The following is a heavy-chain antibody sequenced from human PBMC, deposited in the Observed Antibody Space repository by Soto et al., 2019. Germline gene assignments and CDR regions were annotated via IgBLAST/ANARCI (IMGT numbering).Heavy chain of an antibody. Sequence: SETLSRTCTVSGDSISSYYWSWIRQPPGKGLEWIGYIYYSGSTNYNPSLKSRVTISVDTSKNQFSLKLSSVTAADTAVYYCAREVGDIVVVPAAQIAAAGPGLYGMDVWGQGTTVTVS. CDR1: GDSISSYY. J-gene: IGHJ6*02. V-gene: IGHV4-59*01. D-gene: IGHD2-2*01. CDR2: IYYSGST. CDR3: AREVGDIVVVPAAQIAAAGPGLYGMDV.